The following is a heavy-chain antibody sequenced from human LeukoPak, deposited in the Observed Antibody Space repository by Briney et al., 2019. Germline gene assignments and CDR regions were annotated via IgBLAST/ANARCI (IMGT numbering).Heavy chain of an antibody. J-gene: IGHJ4*02. Sequence: SETLSLTCAVYGGSFSGYYGSWIRQPPGKGLEWIGEINHSGSTNYNPSLKSRVTISVDTSKNQFSLKLSSVTAADTAVYYCARGEVWQLVYFDYWGQGTLVTVSS. CDR3: ARGEVWQLVYFDY. V-gene: IGHV4-34*01. D-gene: IGHD6-6*01. CDR2: INHSGST. CDR1: GGSFSGYY.